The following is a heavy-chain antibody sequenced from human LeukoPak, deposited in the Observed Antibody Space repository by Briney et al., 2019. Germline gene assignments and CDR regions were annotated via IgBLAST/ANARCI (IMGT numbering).Heavy chain of an antibody. CDR2: ISSNSNYI. CDR3: XREMAAXTXDY. J-gene: IGHJ4*01. CDR1: GFTFGTYS. V-gene: IGHV3-21*01. Sequence: GGSLRLSCAASGFTFGTYSMNWVRQAPGKGLEWVSAISSNSNYIYYADSVKGRFTISRDNAKNSLYLQMNSLRAENTAVYFCXREMAAXTXDYXGXGALVTVSS. D-gene: IGHD5-24*01.